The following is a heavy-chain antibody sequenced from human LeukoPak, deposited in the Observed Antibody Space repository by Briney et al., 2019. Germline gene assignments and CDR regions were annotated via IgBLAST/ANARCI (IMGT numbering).Heavy chain of an antibody. D-gene: IGHD3-22*01. V-gene: IGHV1-2*02. CDR3: ARGPHYYDPPDY. Sequence: ASVKVSCKASGYTFTGYYMYWVRQAPGQGLEWVGWINPNSGGTNYAQKFQGRVTMTRDTSISTAYMELSRLGSDDTAVYYCARGPHYYDPPDYWGQGTLVTVSS. CDR1: GYTFTGYY. J-gene: IGHJ4*02. CDR2: INPNSGGT.